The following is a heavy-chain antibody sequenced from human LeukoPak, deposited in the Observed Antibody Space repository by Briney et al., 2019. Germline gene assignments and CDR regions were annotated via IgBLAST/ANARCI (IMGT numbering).Heavy chain of an antibody. J-gene: IGHJ6*03. V-gene: IGHV1-8*03. CDR2: MNPNSGNT. CDR3: ARGGYSYGYFLSLYYYYYMDV. D-gene: IGHD5-18*01. Sequence: ASVKVSLKASVYTFTSYDINWVRRATGRGLEGMGWMNPNSGNTGYTQKFQGRVTINWNTSISTAYIDLSSLISEDTAVYYCARGGYSYGYFLSLYYYYYMDVWVKGTTVTVSS. CDR1: VYTFTSYD.